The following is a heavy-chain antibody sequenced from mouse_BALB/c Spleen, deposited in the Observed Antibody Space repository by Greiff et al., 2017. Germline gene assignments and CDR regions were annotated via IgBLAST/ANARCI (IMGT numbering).Heavy chain of an antibody. CDR3: ARRELRGMDY. CDR2: IYPGSGST. J-gene: IGHJ4*01. Sequence: QVQLQQPGAELVKPGTSVKLSCKASGYTFTSYWINWVKLRPGQGLEWIGDIYPGSGSTNYNEKFKSKATLTVDTSSSTAYMQLSSLASEDSALYYCARRELRGMDYWGQGTSVTVSS. D-gene: IGHD1-1*01. V-gene: IGHV1-55*01. CDR1: GYTFTSYW.